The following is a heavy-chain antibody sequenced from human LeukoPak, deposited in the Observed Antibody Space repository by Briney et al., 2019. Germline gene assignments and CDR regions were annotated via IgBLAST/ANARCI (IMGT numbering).Heavy chain of an antibody. J-gene: IGHJ4*02. CDR3: ARHDYYDSSGYSYFDS. V-gene: IGHV4-59*01. CDR2: IYYSGST. Sequence: SETLSLTCTVSGGSISSYYWSWIRQPPGKGLEWIGYIYYSGSTNYNPSLKSRVTISVDTSKNQFSLKLYSVTAADTAVYYCARHDYYDSSGYSYFDSWGQGTLVTVSS. D-gene: IGHD3-22*01. CDR1: GGSISSYY.